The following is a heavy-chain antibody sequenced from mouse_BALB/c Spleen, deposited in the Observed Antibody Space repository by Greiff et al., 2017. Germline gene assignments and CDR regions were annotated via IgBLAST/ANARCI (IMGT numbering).Heavy chain of an antibody. D-gene: IGHD1-1*01. J-gene: IGHJ4*01. CDR1: GYAFSSYW. V-gene: IGHV1-80*01. CDR3: ARQFITTDYYAMDY. Sequence: VQVVESGAELVRPGSSVKISCKASGYAFSSYWMNWVKQRPGQGLEWIGQIYPGDGDTNYNGKFKGKATLTADKSSSTAYMQLSSLTSEDSAVYFCARQFITTDYYAMDYWGQGTSVTVSS. CDR2: IYPGDGDT.